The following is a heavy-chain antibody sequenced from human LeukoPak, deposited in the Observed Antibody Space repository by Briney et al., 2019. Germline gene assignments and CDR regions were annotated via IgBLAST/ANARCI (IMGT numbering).Heavy chain of an antibody. CDR1: GFTFSSYV. D-gene: IGHD6-19*01. V-gene: IGHV3-23*01. CDR3: AKDRSSSWYHPTDY. J-gene: IGHJ4*02. CDR2: ISGSGGST. Sequence: GGSLRFSCAASGFTFSSYVMTWVRQAPGKGLEWVSGISGSGGSTYYADSVKGRFTISRDNSKNTLYLQMNSLRAEDTAVYYCAKDRSSSWYHPTDYWGQGTLVTVSS.